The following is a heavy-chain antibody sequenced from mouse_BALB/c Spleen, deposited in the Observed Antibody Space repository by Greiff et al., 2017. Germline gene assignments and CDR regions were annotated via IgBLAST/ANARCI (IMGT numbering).Heavy chain of an antibody. CDR1: GFTFSSYA. J-gene: IGHJ4*01. Sequence: EVKVVESGGGLVKPGGSLKLSCAASGFTFSSYAMSWLRQTPEKRLEWVASISSGGSTYYPDSVKGRFTISRDNARNILYLQMSSLRSEDTAMYYCARDAMDYWGQGTSVTVSS. V-gene: IGHV5-6-5*01. CDR3: ARDAMDY. CDR2: ISSGGST.